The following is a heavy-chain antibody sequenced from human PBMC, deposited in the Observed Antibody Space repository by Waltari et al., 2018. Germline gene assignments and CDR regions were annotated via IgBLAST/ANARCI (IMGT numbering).Heavy chain of an antibody. CDR2: MNPNSGNT. D-gene: IGHD1-26*01. Sequence: QVQLVQSGAEVKKPGASVKVSCKASGYTFTSYDINWVRQATGQGLEWMGWMNPNSGNTDYAQKFQCRVTITADKSTSTAYMELSSLRSEDTAVYYCARDRGIGLDYWGQGTLVTVSS. V-gene: IGHV1-8*03. CDR1: GYTFTSYD. J-gene: IGHJ4*02. CDR3: ARDRGIGLDY.